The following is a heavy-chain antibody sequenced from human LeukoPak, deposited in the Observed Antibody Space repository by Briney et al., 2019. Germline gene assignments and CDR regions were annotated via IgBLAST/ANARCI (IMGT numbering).Heavy chain of an antibody. CDR3: ARGYCSSTSCRPNWFDP. V-gene: IGHV4-4*07. D-gene: IGHD2-2*01. Sequence: SETLSLTCTVSGGSISSYYWSWIRQPAGKGLEWIGRIYTSGSTNYNPSLKSRVTMSVDTSKNQFSLKLSSVTAADTAVYYCARGYCSSTSCRPNWFDPWGQGTLVTVSS. J-gene: IGHJ5*02. CDR1: GGSISSYY. CDR2: IYTSGST.